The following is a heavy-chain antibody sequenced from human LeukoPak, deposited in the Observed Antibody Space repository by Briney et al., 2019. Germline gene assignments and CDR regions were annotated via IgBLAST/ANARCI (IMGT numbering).Heavy chain of an antibody. CDR1: GFTFSSYA. D-gene: IGHD1-26*01. Sequence: GGSLRLSCAASGFTFSSYAMSCVRQAPGKGLEWVSVISGSGGNTYYADSVKGRFTISRDNSKYTLFLQMNSLRDEDTTVYYCAKDGDGGSYYVLFDYWGQGALVTVSS. CDR3: AKDGDGGSYYVLFDY. V-gene: IGHV3-23*01. CDR2: ISGSGGNT. J-gene: IGHJ4*02.